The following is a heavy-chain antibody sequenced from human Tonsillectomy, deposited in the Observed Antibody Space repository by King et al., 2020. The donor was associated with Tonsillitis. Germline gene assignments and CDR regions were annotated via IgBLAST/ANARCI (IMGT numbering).Heavy chain of an antibody. V-gene: IGHV3-23*03. D-gene: IGHD4-17*01. CDR1: GFTFSSYA. Sequence: QLVESGGGLVQPGGSLRLSCAASGFTFSSYAMSWVRQAPGKGLEWVSIIYSGGSTYYEDSVKGRFTISRDNSKDTLYLQMNSLRAEDTAVYYCAKKSDYGDNYWYFDLWGRGTLVTVSS. CDR2: IYSGGST. CDR3: AKKSDYGDNYWYFDL. J-gene: IGHJ2*01.